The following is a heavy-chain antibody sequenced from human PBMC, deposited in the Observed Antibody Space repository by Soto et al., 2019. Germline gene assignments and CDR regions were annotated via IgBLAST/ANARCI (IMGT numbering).Heavy chain of an antibody. CDR3: ARDRDTIFGVVPS. V-gene: IGHV1-69*01. Sequence: KASGGTFSSYAISWVRQAPGQGLEWMGGIIPIFGTANYAQKFQGRVTITADESTSTAYMELSSLRSEDTAVYYCARDRDTIFGVVPSWGQGTLVTVSS. J-gene: IGHJ5*02. D-gene: IGHD3-3*01. CDR1: GGTFSSYA. CDR2: IIPIFGTA.